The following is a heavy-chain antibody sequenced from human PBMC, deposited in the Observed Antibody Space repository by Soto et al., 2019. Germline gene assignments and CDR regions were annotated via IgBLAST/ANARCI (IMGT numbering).Heavy chain of an antibody. J-gene: IGHJ3*02. CDR1: GGSISSSNW. V-gene: IGHV4-4*02. CDR2: IYHSGST. Sequence: LSLTCAVSGGSISSSNWWSWVRQPPGKGLEWIGEIYHSGSTNYNPSLKSRVTISVDKSKNQFSLKLSSVTAADTAVYYCASDIVVVPAAKTDAFDIWGRGXMVTVSS. D-gene: IGHD2-2*01. CDR3: ASDIVVVPAAKTDAFDI.